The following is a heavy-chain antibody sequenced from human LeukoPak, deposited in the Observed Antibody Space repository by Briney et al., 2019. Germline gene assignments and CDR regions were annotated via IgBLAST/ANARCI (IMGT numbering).Heavy chain of an antibody. Sequence: SETLSLTCTVSGGSISSYYWSWIRQPPGKGLEWIGYIYYSGSTNYNPSLKSRVTISVDTSKNQFPLKLSSVTAADTAVYYCANCGYSYGCHYGGQGTLVTVSS. CDR1: GGSISSYY. V-gene: IGHV4-59*01. J-gene: IGHJ4*02. CDR3: ANCGYSYGCHY. D-gene: IGHD5-18*01. CDR2: IYYSGST.